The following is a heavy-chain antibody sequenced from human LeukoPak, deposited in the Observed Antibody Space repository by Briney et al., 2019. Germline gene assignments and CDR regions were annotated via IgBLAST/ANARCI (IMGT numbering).Heavy chain of an antibody. V-gene: IGHV3-74*01. Sequence: GGSLRLSCALSGFTFSSYWMHWVRQAPGKGLMWVSRINSDGSITNYADSVKGRFTISRDNAKNTLYLQMNSLRAEDTAVYYCARVRATFSPHFDNWGQGTLVTVSS. J-gene: IGHJ4*02. D-gene: IGHD5-12*01. CDR1: GFTFSSYW. CDR2: INSDGSIT. CDR3: ARVRATFSPHFDN.